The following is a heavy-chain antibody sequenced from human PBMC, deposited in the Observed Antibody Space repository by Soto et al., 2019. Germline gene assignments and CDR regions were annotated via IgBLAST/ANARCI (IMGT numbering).Heavy chain of an antibody. CDR1: GYTFTSYD. CDR2: MNPNSGNT. Sequence: ASVKVSCKASGYTFTSYDINWVRQATGQGLEWMGWMNPNSGNTGYAQKFQGRVTMTRNTSISTAYMELSSLRSEDTAVYYCAREKLGLSMTYYYYYVLDGWGQGTKVTVSS. J-gene: IGHJ6*02. CDR3: AREKLGLSMTYYYYYVLDG. D-gene: IGHD6-13*01. V-gene: IGHV1-8*01.